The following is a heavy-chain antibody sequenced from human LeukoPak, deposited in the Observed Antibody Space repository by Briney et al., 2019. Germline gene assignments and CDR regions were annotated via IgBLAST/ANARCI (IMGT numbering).Heavy chain of an antibody. CDR1: GGSINNYY. V-gene: IGHV4-4*07. D-gene: IGHD1-26*01. J-gene: IGHJ4*02. CDR2: ISTLGST. CDR3: ARVAQYLVGASSTAFFEY. Sequence: SETLSLTCSVSGGSINNYYWTWIRQPAGKGLGWIGHISTLGSTNYNPSLKSRVSMSVDTSNYHFSLKLSFVTAADTAIYYCARVAQYLVGASSTAFFEYWGQGTLVTVSS.